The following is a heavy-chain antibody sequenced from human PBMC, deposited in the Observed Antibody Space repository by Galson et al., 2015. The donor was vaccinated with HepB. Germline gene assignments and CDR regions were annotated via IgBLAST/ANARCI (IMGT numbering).Heavy chain of an antibody. Sequence: SLRLSCAASGFTFSGSAMTWVRQAPGKGLEWVSGLGGSGGSTYYADSVKGRFTISRDNSKNTLYLQMNSLRAEDTAVYYCAKDHAAATYYYYATDVWGPGTTVTVSS. D-gene: IGHD2-2*01. CDR3: AKDHAAATYYYYATDV. J-gene: IGHJ6*02. V-gene: IGHV3-23*01. CDR2: LGGSGGST. CDR1: GFTFSGSA.